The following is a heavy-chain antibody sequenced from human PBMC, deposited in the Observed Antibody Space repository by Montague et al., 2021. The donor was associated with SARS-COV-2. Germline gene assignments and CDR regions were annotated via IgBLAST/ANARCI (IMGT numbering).Heavy chain of an antibody. D-gene: IGHD6-13*01. CDR2: IYYSGST. CDR3: ARVGRQQLVRLSGMDV. J-gene: IGHJ6*02. Sequence: SETLSLTCTVSGGSISSSSYYWGWIRQPPGKGLEWIGSIYYSGSTYYXXXLKSRVTISVDTSKNQFSLKLSSVTAADTAVYYCARVGRQQLVRLSGMDVWGQGATGTVSS. CDR1: GGSISSSSYY. V-gene: IGHV4-39*07.